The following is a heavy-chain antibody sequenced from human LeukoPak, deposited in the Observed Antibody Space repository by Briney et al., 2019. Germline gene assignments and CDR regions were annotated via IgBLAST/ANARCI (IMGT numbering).Heavy chain of an antibody. CDR1: GGSISSYY. J-gene: IGHJ3*02. Sequence: SETLSLTCTVSGGSISSYYWSWIRQPPGKGLEWIGYIYYSGSTNYNPSLKSRVTISVDTSKNQFSLKLSSVTAADTAVYYCARVGQWLLFDIWGQGTMVTVSS. V-gene: IGHV4-59*01. CDR3: ARVGQWLLFDI. CDR2: IYYSGST. D-gene: IGHD5-12*01.